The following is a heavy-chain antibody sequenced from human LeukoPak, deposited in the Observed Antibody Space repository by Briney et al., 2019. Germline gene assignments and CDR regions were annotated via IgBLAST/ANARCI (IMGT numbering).Heavy chain of an antibody. CDR1: GGSFSGYY. J-gene: IGHJ4*02. Sequence: RSETLSLTCAVYGGSFSGYYWSWIRQPPGKGLEWIGEINHSGSTNYNPSLKSRVTISVDTSKNQFSLKLSSVTAADTAVYYCAVDCGGDCYTSDYWGQGTLVTVSS. CDR3: AVDCGGDCYTSDY. V-gene: IGHV4-34*01. D-gene: IGHD2-21*02. CDR2: INHSGST.